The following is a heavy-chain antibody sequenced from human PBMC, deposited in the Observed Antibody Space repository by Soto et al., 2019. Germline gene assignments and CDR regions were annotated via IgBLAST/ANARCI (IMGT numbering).Heavy chain of an antibody. J-gene: IGHJ4*02. V-gene: IGHV1-69*01. CDR1: GVTFNSTA. Sequence: SVELSCKASGVTFNSTAISWVRQAHGQGLEWMGGIIPIFGTANYAQKFQGRVTITADESTSTAYMELSSLRSEDTAVYYCAKVVYAMSYFDYWVQGTLV. CDR3: AKVVYAMSYFDY. D-gene: IGHD2-8*02. CDR2: IIPIFGTA.